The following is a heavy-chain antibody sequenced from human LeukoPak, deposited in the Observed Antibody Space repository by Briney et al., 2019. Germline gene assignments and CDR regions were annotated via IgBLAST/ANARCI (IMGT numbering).Heavy chain of an antibody. V-gene: IGHV1-46*01. D-gene: IGHD6-19*01. CDR1: GYTSASYY. J-gene: IGHJ4*02. CDR2: INPSGGST. Sequence: GASVKVSCKASGYTSASYYMYWVRQAPGQGLEWMGIINPSGGSTSYAQKFQGRVTMTRDTSTSTVYMELSSLRSEDTAVYYCAREGGSGSFDYWGQGTLVTVSS. CDR3: AREGGSGSFDY.